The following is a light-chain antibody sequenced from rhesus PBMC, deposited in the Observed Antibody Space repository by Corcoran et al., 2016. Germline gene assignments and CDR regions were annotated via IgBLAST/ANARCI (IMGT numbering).Light chain of an antibody. CDR3: QQDYSWPLT. J-gene: IGKJ4*01. V-gene: IGKV3-42*01. Sequence: EIVMTQSPATLSLSPGERATLSCRASQSVSSSLAWYQQKPGQAPKLLIYGASSKATGIPDRFSGSGAGIEFTLTIISLEPEDVGVYYCQQDYSWPLTFGGGTKVELK. CDR2: GAS. CDR1: QSVSSS.